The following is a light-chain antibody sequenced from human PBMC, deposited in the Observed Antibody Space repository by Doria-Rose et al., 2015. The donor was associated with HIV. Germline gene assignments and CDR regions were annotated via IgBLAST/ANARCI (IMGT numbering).Light chain of an antibody. J-gene: IGKJ3*01. CDR2: WAS. CDR3: QQYYDTPS. V-gene: IGKV4-1*01. CDR1: QSLLYTSKNY. Sequence: DIRVTQSPESLGMSLGERATLNCKSNQSLLYTSKNYLAWYQQKPGQPPKLLIYWASTRQSEVTARFSGSGSGTDFTLTISSLEAEDVAVYYCQQYYDTPSFGPGTTVDIK.